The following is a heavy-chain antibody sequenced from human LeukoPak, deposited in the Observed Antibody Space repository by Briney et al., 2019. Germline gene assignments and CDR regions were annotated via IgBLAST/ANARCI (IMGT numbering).Heavy chain of an antibody. CDR2: ISGSGGST. J-gene: IGHJ4*02. CDR3: AKATYDFWSGYWGGLTFDY. V-gene: IGHV3-23*01. Sequence: GGSLRLSCAASGFTFSSYAMSWVRQAPGKGLEWVSAISGSGGSTYYADSVKGRFTISRDNSKNTLYLQMNSLRAEDTAVYYCAKATYDFWSGYWGGLTFDYWGQGTLVTVSS. CDR1: GFTFSSYA. D-gene: IGHD3-3*01.